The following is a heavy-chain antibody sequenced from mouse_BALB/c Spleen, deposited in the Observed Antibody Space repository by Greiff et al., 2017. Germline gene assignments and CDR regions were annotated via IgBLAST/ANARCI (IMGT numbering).Heavy chain of an antibody. Sequence: EVKLVESGGGLVQPGGSLRLSCATSGFTFTDYYMSWVRQPPGKALEWLGFIRNKANGYTTEYSASVKGRFTISRDNSQSILYLQMNTLRAEDSATYYCARNYGNYGFFDYWGQGTTLTVSS. CDR1: GFTFTDYY. CDR3: ARNYGNYGFFDY. J-gene: IGHJ2*01. CDR2: IRNKANGYTT. V-gene: IGHV7-3*02. D-gene: IGHD2-1*01.